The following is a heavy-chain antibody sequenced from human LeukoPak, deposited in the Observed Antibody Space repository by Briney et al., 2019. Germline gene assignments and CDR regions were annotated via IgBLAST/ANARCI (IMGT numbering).Heavy chain of an antibody. CDR3: AKVVGNIVLMVYARYYYYMDV. V-gene: IGHV3-23*01. Sequence: PGGSLRLSCAASGFTFSSYAMSWVRQAPGKGLEWVSGISGSGGSTYYADSVKGRFTISRDNSKNTLYLQMNSLRAEDTAVYYCAKVVGNIVLMVYARYYYYMDVWGKGTTVTVSS. CDR1: GFTFSSYA. CDR2: ISGSGGST. D-gene: IGHD2-8*01. J-gene: IGHJ6*03.